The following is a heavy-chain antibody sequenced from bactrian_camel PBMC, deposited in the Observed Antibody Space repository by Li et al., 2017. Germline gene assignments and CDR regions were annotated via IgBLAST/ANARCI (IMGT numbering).Heavy chain of an antibody. V-gene: IGHV3S40*01. Sequence: VQLVESGGGSVQAGESLRLSCVASGFAGSNLYMAWFRQAPGKEREGVARIATGSGNTYYADSVKGRFTISQDNAKNTVYLQMNSLKPEDTAMYYCAARGPYCYTKLSVRDFTYWGQGTQVTVS. CDR2: IATGSGNT. CDR1: GFAGSNLY. J-gene: IGHJ6*01. CDR3: AARGPYCYTKLSVRDFTY. D-gene: IGHD2*01.